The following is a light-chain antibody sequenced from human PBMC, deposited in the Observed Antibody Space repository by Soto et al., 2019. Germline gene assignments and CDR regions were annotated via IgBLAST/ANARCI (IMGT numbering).Light chain of an antibody. CDR1: QSVSSTY. CDR3: QRYDISPFP. Sequence: EIVLTQSPGTLSLSPGERATLSCRASQSVSSTYLAWYQQKPGQAPRLLIYGASGRATGIPDRFSGSGSGTDFTLTISRLEPEDFAVYYCQRYDISPFPFGQGTKLEIK. CDR2: GAS. J-gene: IGKJ2*01. V-gene: IGKV3-20*01.